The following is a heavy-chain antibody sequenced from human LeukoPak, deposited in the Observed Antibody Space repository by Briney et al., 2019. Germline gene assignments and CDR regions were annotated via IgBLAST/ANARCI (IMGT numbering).Heavy chain of an antibody. CDR2: INPNSGGT. CDR3: ARSMAYCGGDCYQNWFDP. D-gene: IGHD2-21*01. V-gene: IGHV1-2*02. Sequence: ASVKVSCKASGYTFTGYYMHWVRQAPGQGLEWMGWINPNSGGTNYAQKFQGRVTMTRDTSISTAYMELSRLRSDDTAVYYCARSMAYCGGDCYQNWFDPWGQGTLVTVSS. J-gene: IGHJ5*02. CDR1: GYTFTGYY.